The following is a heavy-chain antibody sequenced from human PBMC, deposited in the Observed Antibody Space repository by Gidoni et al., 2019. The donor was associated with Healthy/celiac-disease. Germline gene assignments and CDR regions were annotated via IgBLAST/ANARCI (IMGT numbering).Heavy chain of an antibody. CDR2: IIPIFGTA. J-gene: IGHJ4*02. Sequence: QVQLLQSGAEVRKPGSSVQVSRKASGGTFSSYAISWVRQAPGQGLEWMGGIIPIFGTANYAQKFQGRVTITADESTSTAYMELSSLRSEDTAVYYCARAGDSGYGYFDYWGQGTLVTVSS. CDR1: GGTFSSYA. CDR3: ARAGDSGYGYFDY. D-gene: IGHD5-12*01. V-gene: IGHV1-69*01.